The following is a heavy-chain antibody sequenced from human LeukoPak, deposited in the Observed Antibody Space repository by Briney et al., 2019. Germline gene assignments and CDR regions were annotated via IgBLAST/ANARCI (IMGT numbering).Heavy chain of an antibody. CDR2: IIPILGMA. V-gene: IGHV1-69*04. CDR1: GGTFSSYA. Sequence: SVKVSCKASGGTFSSYAISWVRQAPGQGLEWMGRIIPILGMANYAQKFQGRVTITTDESTSTAYMELSSLRSEDTAVYYCASPGRVGSYFDYWGQGTLVTVSS. CDR3: ASPGRVGSYFDY. D-gene: IGHD3-10*01. J-gene: IGHJ4*02.